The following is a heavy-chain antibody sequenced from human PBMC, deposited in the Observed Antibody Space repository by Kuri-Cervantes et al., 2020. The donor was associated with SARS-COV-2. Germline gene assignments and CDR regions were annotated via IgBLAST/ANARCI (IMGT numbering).Heavy chain of an antibody. CDR2: INPNSGGT. CDR3: ARLSGYTSLYYYGMDV. CDR1: GYTFTGYY. D-gene: IGHD5-24*01. J-gene: IGHJ6*02. V-gene: IGHV1-2*02. Sequence: SVKVSCKASGYTFTGYYMHWVRQAPGQGLEWMGWINPNSGGTNYAQKFQGRVTMTRDTSISTAYMELSRLRSDDTAVYYCARLSGYTSLYYYGMDVWGQGTTVTVSS.